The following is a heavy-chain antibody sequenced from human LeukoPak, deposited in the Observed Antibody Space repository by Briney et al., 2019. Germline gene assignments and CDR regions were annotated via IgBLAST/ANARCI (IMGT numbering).Heavy chain of an antibody. V-gene: IGHV4-39*02. D-gene: IGHD6-13*01. J-gene: IGHJ4*02. CDR2: LYYTGST. CDR3: AREGKGIAAAEDY. Sequence: ASETLSLTCTVSGGSVSSSNHYWGWIRQPPGKGLEWIGSLYYTGSTYYNPPLKSRVTISLDTSKNQFSLKLSSVTAADTAVYYCAREGKGIAAAEDYWGQGTLVTVSS. CDR1: GGSVSSSNHY.